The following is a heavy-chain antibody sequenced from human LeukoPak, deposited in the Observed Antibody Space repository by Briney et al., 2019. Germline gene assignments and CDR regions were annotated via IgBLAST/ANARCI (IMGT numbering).Heavy chain of an antibody. CDR3: ARVLGAGYNSGYFDY. D-gene: IGHD5-24*01. J-gene: IGHJ4*02. Sequence: SETLSLTCTVSGGPISSGGYYWSWLRQHPGKGLEWIGYIYYSGSTYYNPSLKSRVTISVDTSKNQFSLKLSSVTAADTAVYYCARVLGAGYNSGYFDYWGQGTLVTVSS. CDR1: GGPISSGGYY. V-gene: IGHV4-31*03. CDR2: IYYSGST.